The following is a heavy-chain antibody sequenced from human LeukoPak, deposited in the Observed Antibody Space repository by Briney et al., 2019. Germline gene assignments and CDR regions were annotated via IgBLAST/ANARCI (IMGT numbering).Heavy chain of an antibody. CDR3: ARHLFKDDQYDSSGYYPQKDYYYMDV. D-gene: IGHD3-22*01. J-gene: IGHJ6*03. V-gene: IGHV5-51*01. CDR2: IYPGDSHT. Sequence: GESLKISCKGSGYSFTSYWIGWVRQMPGKGLEWMGIIYPGDSHTRYSPSFQGQVTISADKSISTAYLQWSSLKASDTAMYYCARHLFKDDQYDSSGYYPQKDYYYMDVWGKGTTVTVSS. CDR1: GYSFTSYW.